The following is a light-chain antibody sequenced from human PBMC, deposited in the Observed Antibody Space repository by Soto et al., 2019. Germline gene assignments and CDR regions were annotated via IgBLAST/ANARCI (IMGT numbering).Light chain of an antibody. CDR3: QQYNTYSQT. V-gene: IGKV3-15*01. Sequence: EIVVTQSPGSLSLSPGERATLSCRASQSISANLAWYQQKPGQTPRLLIYGASTRASGVPAKFSGSGSGTEFTLTIGSLQPEDFATYFCQQYNTYSQTFGQGTKVDIK. J-gene: IGKJ1*01. CDR2: GAS. CDR1: QSISAN.